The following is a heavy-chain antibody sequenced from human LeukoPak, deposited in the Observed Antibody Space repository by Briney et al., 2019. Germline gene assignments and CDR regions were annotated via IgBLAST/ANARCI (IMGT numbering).Heavy chain of an antibody. V-gene: IGHV3-7*01. CDR1: GFTFSNYW. D-gene: IGHD1/OR15-1a*01. CDR3: ARWNTYGLQY. Sequence: LPGGSLRLSCAASGFTFSNYWMSWVRQAPGKGLEWVANIKQDGSENYYVDSVKGRFTVSRDDAKNSLYLQMNSLSAEDTAVYYCARWNTYGLQYWGQGTLVTVSS. CDR2: IKQDGSEN. J-gene: IGHJ4*02.